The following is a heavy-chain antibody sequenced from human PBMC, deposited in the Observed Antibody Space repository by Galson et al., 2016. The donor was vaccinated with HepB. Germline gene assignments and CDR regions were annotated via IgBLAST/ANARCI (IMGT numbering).Heavy chain of an antibody. D-gene: IGHD6-19*01. CDR1: VLTFSDYW. CDR2: TNSDGTST. Sequence: SLRLSCAASVLTFSDYWIHWVRQGPGKGLVWVSGTNSDGTSTTYADSVKGRFTVSGDNGKNTKYLQMNSLRVEDTGVYYCVQSGDYYQSYGMDVWGQGTTVTVSS. CDR3: VQSGDYYQSYGMDV. V-gene: IGHV3-74*01. J-gene: IGHJ6*02.